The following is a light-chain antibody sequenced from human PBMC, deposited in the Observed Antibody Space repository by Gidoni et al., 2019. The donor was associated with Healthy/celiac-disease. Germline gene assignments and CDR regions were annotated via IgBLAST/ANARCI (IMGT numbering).Light chain of an antibody. V-gene: IGKV4-1*01. J-gene: IGKJ4*01. CDR3: QQYYSTPLT. CDR1: QSVLYSANNKNY. Sequence: DIVMTQSPDSLAGSLGERATSNCKASQSVLYSANNKNYLAWYQQKQGQPPKLLIYVASTREAGVPDRFSGSGSGTDFTLTISSLQAEDVAVYYCQQYYSTPLTFGGGTKVEIK. CDR2: VAS.